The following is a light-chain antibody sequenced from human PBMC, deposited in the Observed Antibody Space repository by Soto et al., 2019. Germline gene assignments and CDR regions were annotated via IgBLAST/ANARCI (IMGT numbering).Light chain of an antibody. CDR1: SSNIGAAYE. CDR3: QSYDISLSGVV. Sequence: QSVLTQPPSVAGAPGQRVTISCTGSSSNIGAAYEVHWYQQLPGTAPKLLIYANSNRPSGVPDRFSGSKSDTSASLAITGLQAEDEAAYYCQSYDISLSGVVFGGGTKLTVL. V-gene: IGLV1-40*01. CDR2: ANS. J-gene: IGLJ2*01.